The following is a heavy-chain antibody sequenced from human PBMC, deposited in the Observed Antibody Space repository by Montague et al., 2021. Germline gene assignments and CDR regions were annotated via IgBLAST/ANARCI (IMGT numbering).Heavy chain of an antibody. J-gene: IGHJ4*02. CDR2: ITYTGNT. CDR1: GGSISSHY. D-gene: IGHD2-8*01. Sequence: SETLSLTCTVSGGSISSHYWSWVRQPPGKGLEWIGSITYTGNTYYNPSLKSRVTMSVDTSRNQFSLKLTSVTAADTAVYYCARLDIVLIYWGFDYWGQGTLVTVSP. V-gene: IGHV4-39*01. CDR3: ARLDIVLIYWGFDY.